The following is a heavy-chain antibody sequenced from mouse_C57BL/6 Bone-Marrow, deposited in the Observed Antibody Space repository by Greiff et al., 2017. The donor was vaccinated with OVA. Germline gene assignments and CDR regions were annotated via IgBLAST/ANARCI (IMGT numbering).Heavy chain of an antibody. CDR1: GYAFSSSW. J-gene: IGHJ2*01. Sequence: QVQLQQSGPELVKPGASVKISCKASGYAFSSSWMNWVKQRPGTGLEWIGRIYPGDGDTNYNGKFKGKATLTADKSSRTAYMKLSSLTSEDSAVYCCARGDGSVFDYWGQGTTLTVSS. V-gene: IGHV1-82*01. CDR3: ARGDGSVFDY. CDR2: IYPGDGDT. D-gene: IGHD1-1*01.